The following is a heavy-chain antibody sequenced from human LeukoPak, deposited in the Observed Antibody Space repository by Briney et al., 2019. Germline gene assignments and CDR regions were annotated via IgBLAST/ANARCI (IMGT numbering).Heavy chain of an antibody. Sequence: ASVTVSCTASGYTFTSYAMNWVRQAPGQGLEWMGWINTNTGNPTYAQGFTGRFVFSLDTSVSTAYLQISSLKAEDTAVYYCAREIERNYDFWSGPLIYYYGMDVWGQGTTVTVSS. V-gene: IGHV7-4-1*02. CDR3: AREIERNYDFWSGPLIYYYGMDV. D-gene: IGHD3-3*01. J-gene: IGHJ6*02. CDR2: INTNTGNP. CDR1: GYTFTSYA.